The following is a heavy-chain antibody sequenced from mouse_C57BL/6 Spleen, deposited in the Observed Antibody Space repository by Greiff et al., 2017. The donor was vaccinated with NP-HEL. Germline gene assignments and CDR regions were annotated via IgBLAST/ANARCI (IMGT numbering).Heavy chain of an antibody. D-gene: IGHD2-3*01. CDR2: INPNNGGT. CDR3: ARNGDDGYYGYYAMDY. CDR1: GYTFTDYN. J-gene: IGHJ4*01. Sequence: EVKVVESGPELVKPGASVKMSCKASGYTFTDYNMHWVKQSHGKSLEWIGYINPNNGGTSYNQKFKGKATLTVNTSSSTAYMELRSLTSEDSAVYYCARNGDDGYYGYYAMDYWGQGTSVTVSS. V-gene: IGHV1-22*01.